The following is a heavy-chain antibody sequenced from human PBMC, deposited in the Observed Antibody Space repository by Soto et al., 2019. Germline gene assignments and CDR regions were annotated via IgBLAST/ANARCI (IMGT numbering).Heavy chain of an antibody. D-gene: IGHD3-10*01. J-gene: IGHJ4*02. CDR3: ARSGPRHDNRDY. CDR2: ISSSGSTI. V-gene: IGHV3-11*01. Sequence: SGGSLRLSCAASGFPFSDYYMSWIRQAPGKGLEWVSYISSSGSTIYYADSVKGRFTISRDNAKNSLYLQMNSLRAEDTAVYYCARSGPRHDNRDYWGQGTLVTVSS. CDR1: GFPFSDYY.